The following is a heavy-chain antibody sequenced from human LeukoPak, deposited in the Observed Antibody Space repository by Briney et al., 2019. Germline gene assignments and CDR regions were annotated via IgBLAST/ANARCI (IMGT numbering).Heavy chain of an antibody. D-gene: IGHD3-10*01. CDR1: GFTFSSYG. Sequence: GGSLRLSCAASGFTFSSYGMHWVRQAPGKGLEWVAFIRYDGSNKYYADSVKGRFTISRDNSKNTLYLQMNSLRAGDTAVYYCAKDYDYYGSGDYYMDVWGKGTTVTISS. CDR2: IRYDGSNK. J-gene: IGHJ6*03. CDR3: AKDYDYYGSGDYYMDV. V-gene: IGHV3-30*02.